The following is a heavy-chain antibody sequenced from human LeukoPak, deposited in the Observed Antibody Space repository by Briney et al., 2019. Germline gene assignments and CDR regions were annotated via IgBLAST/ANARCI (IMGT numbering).Heavy chain of an antibody. CDR3: AREVRGNGVCCHFDY. CDR2: IIPIFGTA. D-gene: IGHD2-8*01. V-gene: IGHV1-69*01. J-gene: IGHJ4*02. CDR1: GGTFSSYA. Sequence: SVKVSCKASGGTFSSYAISWVRQAPGQGLEWMGGIIPIFGTANYAQKFQGRVTITADESTSTAYMELSSLRSEDTAVYYCAREVRGNGVCCHFDYWGQGTLVTVSS.